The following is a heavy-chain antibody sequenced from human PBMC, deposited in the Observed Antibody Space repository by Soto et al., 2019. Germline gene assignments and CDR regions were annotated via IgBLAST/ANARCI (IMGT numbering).Heavy chain of an antibody. Sequence: GGSLRLSCAASGFTFSSYAMHWVRQAPGRGLEWVAVISYDGGNKYYADSVKGRFTISRDNSKNTVYLQMDSLKVEDTAVYYCARDVDTTSHLNWFDPWGQGVMVTVSS. CDR2: ISYDGGNK. J-gene: IGHJ5*02. CDR1: GFTFSSYA. D-gene: IGHD1-1*01. V-gene: IGHV3-30-3*01. CDR3: ARDVDTTSHLNWFDP.